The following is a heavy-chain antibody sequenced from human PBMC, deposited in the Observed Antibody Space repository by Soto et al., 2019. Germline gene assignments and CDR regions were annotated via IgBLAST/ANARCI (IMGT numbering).Heavy chain of an antibody. CDR2: IIPILGIA. CDR1: GGTFSSYT. V-gene: IGHV1-69*02. CDR3: ARGTMVRGVIITGPNWFDP. J-gene: IGHJ5*02. D-gene: IGHD3-10*01. Sequence: QVQLVQSGAEVKKPGSSVKVSCKASGGTFSSYTISWVRQAPGQGLEWMGRIIPILGIANYAQKFQGRVTITADKSTSPAYMELSSLRSEDTAVYYCARGTMVRGVIITGPNWFDPWGQGTLVTVSS.